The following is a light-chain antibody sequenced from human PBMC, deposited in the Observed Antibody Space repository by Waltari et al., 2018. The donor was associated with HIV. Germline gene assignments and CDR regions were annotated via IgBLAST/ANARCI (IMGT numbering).Light chain of an antibody. CDR3: QSFDSSLTTSGVI. CDR2: ANI. J-gene: IGLJ2*01. V-gene: IGLV1-40*01. CDR1: SSNIGAGYD. Sequence: QSVLTQPPSGSGAPGQRVTISCTGSSSNIGAGYDVHWYQQLPGTAPKLLIYANINRPSGVPDRFSGSKSGSSASLAITGLQAEDEAHYYCQSFDSSLTTSGVIFGGGTKLTVL.